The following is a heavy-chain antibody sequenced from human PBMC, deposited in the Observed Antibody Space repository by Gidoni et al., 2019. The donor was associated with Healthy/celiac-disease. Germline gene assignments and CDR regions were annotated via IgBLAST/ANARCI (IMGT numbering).Heavy chain of an antibody. CDR2: ISSSGSTI. J-gene: IGHJ3*02. CDR3: ARDVKQFSDAFDI. Sequence: QVQLVESGGGLVKPGGSLRLSCAASGFTFSDYYMSWIRQAPGKGLGWVSYISSSGSTIYYADAGKGRFTIFRDNAKNSLYLQMNSLRAEDTAVYYCARDVKQFSDAFDIWGQGTMVTVSS. CDR1: GFTFSDYY. V-gene: IGHV3-11*01. D-gene: IGHD6-19*01.